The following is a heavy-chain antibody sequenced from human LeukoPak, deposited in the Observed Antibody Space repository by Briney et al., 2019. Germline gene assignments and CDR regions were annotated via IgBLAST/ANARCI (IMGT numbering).Heavy chain of an antibody. Sequence: SETLSLTCTVSGGSISSYYWSWIRQPAGKGLEWIGRIYTSGSTNYNPSLKSRVTMSVDTSKNQFSLKLSSVTAADTAVYYCAANGYYYDSSGPRFDPWGQGTLVTVS. CDR2: IYTSGST. D-gene: IGHD3-22*01. J-gene: IGHJ5*02. CDR1: GGSISSYY. V-gene: IGHV4-4*07. CDR3: AANGYYYDSSGPRFDP.